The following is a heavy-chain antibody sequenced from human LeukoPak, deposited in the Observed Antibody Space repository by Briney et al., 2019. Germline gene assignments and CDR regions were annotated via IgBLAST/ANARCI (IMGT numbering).Heavy chain of an antibody. CDR1: GFTFSSYS. D-gene: IGHD6-13*01. V-gene: IGHV3-48*04. Sequence: GGSLRLSCAASGFTFSSYSMNWVRQAPGKGLEWVSYIVGSSSTIYYADSVKGRFTISRDNAKNSLYLQMNSLRAEDTAVYYCARDVIAAAVGIFDYWGQGTLVTVSS. CDR3: ARDVIAAAVGIFDY. J-gene: IGHJ4*02. CDR2: IVGSSSTI.